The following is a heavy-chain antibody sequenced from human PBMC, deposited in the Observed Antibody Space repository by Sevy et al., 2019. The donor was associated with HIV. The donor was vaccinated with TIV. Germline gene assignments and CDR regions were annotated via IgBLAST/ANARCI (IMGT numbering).Heavy chain of an antibody. CDR2: ISGSGGST. D-gene: IGHD3-3*01. CDR1: GFTFSSYA. CDR3: AKDLGSVLTIFGVVIDGLDY. J-gene: IGHJ4*02. V-gene: IGHV3-23*01. Sequence: GWSLRLSCAASGFTFSSYAMSWVRQAPGKGLEWVSAISGSGGSTYYADSVKGRFTISRDNSKNTLYLQMNSLRAEDTAVYYCAKDLGSVLTIFGVVIDGLDYWGQGTLVTVSS.